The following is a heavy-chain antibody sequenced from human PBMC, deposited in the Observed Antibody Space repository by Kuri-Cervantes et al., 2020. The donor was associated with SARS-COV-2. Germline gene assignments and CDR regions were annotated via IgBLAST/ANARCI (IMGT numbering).Heavy chain of an antibody. CDR1: GFTFSIYG. D-gene: IGHD1-26*01. Sequence: SCAASGFTFSIYGIHWARQAPGKGLEWVALIPSDGSDTYYADSVKGRFTISRDNSKSTLYLQMSSLRAEDTAVYYCAKDHKKWELRHDAFDIWGQGTMVTASS. CDR2: IPSDGSDT. V-gene: IGHV3-30*18. J-gene: IGHJ3*02. CDR3: AKDHKKWELRHDAFDI.